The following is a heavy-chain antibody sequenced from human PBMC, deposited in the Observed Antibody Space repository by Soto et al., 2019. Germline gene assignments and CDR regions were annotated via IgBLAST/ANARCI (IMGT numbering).Heavy chain of an antibody. J-gene: IGHJ6*02. V-gene: IGHV5-51*01. D-gene: IGHD5-12*01. CDR3: ARGERGYSVYADPEYYYYYGMDV. CDR1: GYSFTSYW. Sequence: GESLKISCKGSGYSFTSYWIGWVRQMPGKGLEWMGIMYPGDSDTRYSPSFQGQVTISADKSISTAYLQWSSLKASDTAMYYCARGERGYSVYADPEYYYYYGMDVWSQGTTVTVSS. CDR2: MYPGDSDT.